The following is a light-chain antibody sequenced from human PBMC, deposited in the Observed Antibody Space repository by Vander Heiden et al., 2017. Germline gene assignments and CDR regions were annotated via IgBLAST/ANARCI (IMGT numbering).Light chain of an antibody. CDR2: AAS. J-gene: IGKJ2*01. CDR3: QQHESLPT. CDR1: QYIGKY. V-gene: IGKV1-33*01. Sequence: DSQRTQSPAFLSASVGDRVTITCQASQYIGKYLSWYQQKPGKAPNLLIYAASNLEVGVPSRFSASGSGTEFILTINSLQPEDIAVYYCQQHESLPTFGQGTKVEIK.